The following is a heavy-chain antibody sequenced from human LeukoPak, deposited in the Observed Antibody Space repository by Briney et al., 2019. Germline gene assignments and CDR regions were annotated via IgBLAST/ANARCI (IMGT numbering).Heavy chain of an antibody. CDR3: ARANWGFPPYYYYYYMDV. CDR2: IIPIFGTA. J-gene: IGHJ6*03. V-gene: IGHV1-69*06. Sequence: GASVKVSCKASGGTFSSYAISWVRQAPGQGLEWMGGIIPIFGTANYAQKFQGRVTITADKSTSTAYMELSSLRSEDTAVYYCARANWGFPPYYYYYYMDVWGKGTTVTVSS. CDR1: GGTFSSYA. D-gene: IGHD7-27*01.